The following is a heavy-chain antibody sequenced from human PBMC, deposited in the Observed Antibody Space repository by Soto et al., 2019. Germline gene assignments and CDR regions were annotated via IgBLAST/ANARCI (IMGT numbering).Heavy chain of an antibody. CDR2: ISKDGIVK. CDR1: GFTFSSYG. Sequence: QVQLVESGGGVVQPGRSLRLSCAASGFTFSSYGMHWVRQAPGKGLEWVAVISKDGIVKYYAESVKGRFTISRDNSKNTLYLQMNSLGAEDTAAYYCTGEVASGYWGQGTLVTVSS. V-gene: IGHV3-30*03. J-gene: IGHJ4*02. D-gene: IGHD2-8*02. CDR3: TGEVASGY.